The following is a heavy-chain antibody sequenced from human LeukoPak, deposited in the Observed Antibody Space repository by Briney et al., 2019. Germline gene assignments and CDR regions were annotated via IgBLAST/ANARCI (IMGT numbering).Heavy chain of an antibody. Sequence: ASVKVSCKASGGTFSSYAISWVRQAPGQRLEWMGGIIPIFGTANYAQKFQGRVTITADESTSTAYMELSSLRSEDTAVYYCARSYCSSTSCYRWTYYYYGMDVWGQGTTVTVSS. J-gene: IGHJ6*02. CDR1: GGTFSSYA. CDR2: IIPIFGTA. V-gene: IGHV1-69*13. CDR3: ARSYCSSTSCYRWTYYYYGMDV. D-gene: IGHD2-2*01.